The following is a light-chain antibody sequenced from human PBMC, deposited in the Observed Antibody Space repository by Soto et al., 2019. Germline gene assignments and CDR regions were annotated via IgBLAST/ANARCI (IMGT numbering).Light chain of an antibody. J-gene: IGLJ2*01. CDR3: AAWDDSLSGVL. V-gene: IGLV1-47*01. CDR2: RND. CDR1: SSNIGSNY. Sequence: QSVLTQPPSASGTPGQRVTFSCSGSSSNIGSNYVCWYQQLPGTAPKLLIFRNDQRPSGVPDRFSGSKSGTSASLAISGLRSEDEADYYCAAWDDSLSGVLFGGGTQLTVL.